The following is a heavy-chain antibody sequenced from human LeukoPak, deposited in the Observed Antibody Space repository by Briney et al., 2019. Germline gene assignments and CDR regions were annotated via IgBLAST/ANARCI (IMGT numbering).Heavy chain of an antibody. CDR2: INHSGST. CDR3: ARGWNWLQPFDY. V-gene: IGHV4-34*01. D-gene: IGHD5-24*01. J-gene: IGHJ4*02. CDR1: GGSFSGYY. Sequence: PSETLSLTCAVYGGSFSGYYWSWIRQPPGNGLEWIGEINHSGSTNYNPSLKSRVTISVDTSKNQFSLKLSSVTAADTAVYYCARGWNWLQPFDYRGQGTLVTVSS.